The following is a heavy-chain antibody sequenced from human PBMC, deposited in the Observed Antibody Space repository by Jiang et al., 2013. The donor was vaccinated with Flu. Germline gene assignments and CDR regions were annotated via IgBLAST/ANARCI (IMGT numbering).Heavy chain of an antibody. CDR2: IRFDGSTE. V-gene: IGHV3-30*02. J-gene: IGHJ4*02. Sequence: QLLESGGGVVQPGGSLRLSCAASGFSFSFFAMYWVRQAPGKGLEWVASIRFDGSTEYYADSVKGRFTISRDNSKNTLFLQMNSLRPEDTSVYYCATLRGSSFDTYLADYWGQGTLVTVSS. CDR3: ATLRGSSFDTYLADY. CDR1: GFSFSFFA. D-gene: IGHD2-2*01.